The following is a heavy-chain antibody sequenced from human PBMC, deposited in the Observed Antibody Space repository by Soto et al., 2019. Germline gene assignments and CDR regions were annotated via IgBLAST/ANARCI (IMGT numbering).Heavy chain of an antibody. V-gene: IGHV4-39*01. CDR1: GGSISSSSYY. Sequence: PSETLSLTCTVSGGSISSSSYYWGWIRQPPGKGLEWIGSIYYSGSTYYNPSLKSRVTISVDTSRNQFSLKLSSVTAADTAVYHCARHHRTYYDILTGYYYEPRGFDPWGQGTLVTVPQ. CDR2: IYYSGST. D-gene: IGHD3-9*01. CDR3: ARHHRTYYDILTGYYYEPRGFDP. J-gene: IGHJ5*02.